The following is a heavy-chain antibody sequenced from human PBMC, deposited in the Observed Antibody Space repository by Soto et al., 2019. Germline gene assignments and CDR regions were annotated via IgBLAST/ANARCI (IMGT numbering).Heavy chain of an antibody. V-gene: IGHV5-10-1*01. CDR2: IDPSDSQT. CDR3: ARQIYDSDTGPNFQYYFDS. J-gene: IGHJ4*02. D-gene: IGHD3-22*01. CDR1: GYSCACYW. Sequence: PGESLKISYKGSGYSCACYWITWVRQKPGKGLEWMGRIDPSDSQTYYSPSLRGHVTISVTKSITTVFLQWSSLRASDTAMYYCARQIYDSDTGPNFQYYFDSWGQGTPVTVSS.